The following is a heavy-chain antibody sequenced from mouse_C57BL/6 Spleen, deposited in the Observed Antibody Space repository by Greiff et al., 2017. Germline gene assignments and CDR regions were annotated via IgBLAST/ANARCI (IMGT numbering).Heavy chain of an antibody. CDR1: GYTFTSYW. J-gene: IGHJ1*03. D-gene: IGHD2-1*01. CDR3: ARSYGNYARFWYFDV. V-gene: IGHV1-64*01. CDR2: IHPNSGST. Sequence: VQLQQPGAELVKPGASVKLSCKASGYTFTSYWMHWVKQRPGQGLEWIGMIHPNSGSTNYNEKFKSKATLTVDKSSSTAYMQLSSLTSEDSAVYYCARSYGNYARFWYFDVWGTGTTVTVSS.